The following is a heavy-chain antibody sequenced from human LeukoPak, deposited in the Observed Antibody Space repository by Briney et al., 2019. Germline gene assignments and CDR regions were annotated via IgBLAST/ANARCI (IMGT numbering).Heavy chain of an antibody. CDR2: IKSKTDGGTT. J-gene: IGHJ4*02. CDR1: GFTFSNAW. Sequence: GGSLRLSCAASGFTFSNAWMSWVRQAPGKGLEWVGRIKSKTDGGTTDYAAPVKGRFTISRDDSKNTLYLQMNSLRTDDTAVYYCATSSSNGLSLFDYWGQGTLVTVSS. V-gene: IGHV3-15*01. D-gene: IGHD6-13*01. CDR3: ATSSSNGLSLFDY.